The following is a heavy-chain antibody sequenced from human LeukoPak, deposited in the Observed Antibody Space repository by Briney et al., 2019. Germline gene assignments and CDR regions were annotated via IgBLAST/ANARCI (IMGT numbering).Heavy chain of an antibody. V-gene: IGHV3-48*02. CDR2: ISSSSNTI. Sequence: GGSLRLSCAASGFTFSSYSMNWVRQAPGKGLEWVSYISSSSNTIYYADSVKGRFTISRDNAKNSLYLQMNSLRDEDPALYYCVTDTSMGGLFDYWGQGTLVTVSS. CDR3: VTDTSMGGLFDY. CDR1: GFTFSSYS. D-gene: IGHD5-18*01. J-gene: IGHJ4*02.